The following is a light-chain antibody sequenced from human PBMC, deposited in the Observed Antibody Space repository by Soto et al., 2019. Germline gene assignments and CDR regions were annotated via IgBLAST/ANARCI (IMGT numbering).Light chain of an antibody. J-gene: IGLJ2*01. CDR3: QVWDSSSDHPHVV. CDR1: NIGSKS. CDR2: DDR. Sequence: SYELTQPPSVSVAPGQTAKITCGENNIGSKSVHWYQQKPGQAPVLVVYDDRDRPSGIPERFSGSNSGNTATLTISRVEAGDEADYYCQVWDSSSDHPHVVFGGGTKLTVL. V-gene: IGLV3-21*02.